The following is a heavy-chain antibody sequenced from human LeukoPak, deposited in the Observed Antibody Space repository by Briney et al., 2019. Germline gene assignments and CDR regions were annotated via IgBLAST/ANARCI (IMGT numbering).Heavy chain of an antibody. Sequence: PSQTLSLTCTVSGGSISSGGYYWGWIRQPPGKGLEWIGSIYHSGSTYYNPSLKSRVTISVDTSKNQFSLKLSSVTAADTAVYYCARVWRGYSYGDNWFDPWGQGTLVTVSS. D-gene: IGHD5-18*01. V-gene: IGHV4-39*07. J-gene: IGHJ5*02. CDR2: IYHSGST. CDR1: GGSISSGGYY. CDR3: ARVWRGYSYGDNWFDP.